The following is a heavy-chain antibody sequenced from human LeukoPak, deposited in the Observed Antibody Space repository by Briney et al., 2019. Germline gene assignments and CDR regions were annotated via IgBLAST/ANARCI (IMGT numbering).Heavy chain of an antibody. CDR3: ARGGKIALAGTRSPQYFQH. CDR1: GFTFSNYG. V-gene: IGHV3-30*02. D-gene: IGHD6-19*01. Sequence: GGSLRLSCAASGFTFSNYGMHWVRQAPGKGLEWVAFIRYDGGNKYYADSVKGRFTISRDNSKNTLYLQMNSLRAEDTAVYYCARGGKIALAGTRSPQYFQHWGQGTLVTVSS. J-gene: IGHJ1*01. CDR2: IRYDGGNK.